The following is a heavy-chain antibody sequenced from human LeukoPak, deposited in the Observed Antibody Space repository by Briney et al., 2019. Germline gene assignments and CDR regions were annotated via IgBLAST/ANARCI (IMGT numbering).Heavy chain of an antibody. CDR3: AREGGISGSYYEAYNWFDP. CDR1: GGSISSNNYY. CDR2: IYYSGST. J-gene: IGHJ5*02. V-gene: IGHV4-61*01. Sequence: SETLSLTCTVSGGSISSNNYYWGWIRQPPGKGLEWIGYIYYSGSTNYNPSLKSRVTISVDTSKNQFSLKLSSVTAADTAVYYCAREGGISGSYYEAYNWFDPWGQGTLVTVSS. D-gene: IGHD1-26*01.